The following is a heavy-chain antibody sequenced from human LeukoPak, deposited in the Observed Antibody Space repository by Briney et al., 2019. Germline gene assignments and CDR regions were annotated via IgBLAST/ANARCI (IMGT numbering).Heavy chain of an antibody. D-gene: IGHD2-2*01. CDR1: GFTFSSYG. V-gene: IGHV3-20*04. CDR3: AKDRSDIVVVPDETLDY. J-gene: IGHJ4*02. CDR2: INWNGGST. Sequence: GGSLRLSCAASGFTFSSYGMHWVRQAPGKGLEWVSGINWNGGSTGYADSVKGRFTISRDNAKNSLYLQMNSLRAEDTAVYYCAKDRSDIVVVPDETLDYWGQGTLVTVSS.